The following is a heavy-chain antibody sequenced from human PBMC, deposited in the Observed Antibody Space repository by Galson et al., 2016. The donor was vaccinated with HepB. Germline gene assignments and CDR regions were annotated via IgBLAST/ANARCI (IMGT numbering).Heavy chain of an antibody. D-gene: IGHD3-10*01. CDR3: VRHEHGSGSCDY. V-gene: IGHV1-3*01. J-gene: IGHJ4*02. Sequence: SVKVSCKASGFPFSAYAIHWVRQAPGQSFEWMGWLSAGNGDTGYSPRFQGRLTLARDASADIAYMDLSALRSEDTAVYYCVRHEHGSGSCDYWGPGALVTVSS. CDR1: GFPFSAYA. CDR2: LSAGNGDT.